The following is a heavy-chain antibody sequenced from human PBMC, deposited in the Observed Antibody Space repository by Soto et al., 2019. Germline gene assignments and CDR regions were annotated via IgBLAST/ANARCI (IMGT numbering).Heavy chain of an antibody. D-gene: IGHD6-19*01. V-gene: IGHV3-53*01. J-gene: IGHJ4*02. CDR3: VQTTGWPGFDF. CDR1: GFTVSRNY. CDR2: IYGGVTT. Sequence: EVQLVESGGGLIQPGGSLRLSCAASGFTVSRNYMTWVRQAPGKGLEWVSVIYGGVTTYYADSVKGRFTISRDNSKNTLYLQMNSLRDDHTAVYYCVQTTGWPGFDFWGQGTLVNVSS.